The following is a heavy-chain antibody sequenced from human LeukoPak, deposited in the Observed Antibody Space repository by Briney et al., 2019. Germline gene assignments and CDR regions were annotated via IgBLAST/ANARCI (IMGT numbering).Heavy chain of an antibody. CDR3: ARVLAVNYYDSSGYEFDY. Sequence: PGGSLRLSCAASGFTFSSYAMSLVRQAPGKGLEWVSAISGRGGSTYYADSVKGRFTISRDNSKNTLYLQMNSLRAEDTAVYYCARVLAVNYYDSSGYEFDYWGQGTLVTVSS. CDR2: ISGRGGST. CDR1: GFTFSSYA. D-gene: IGHD3-22*01. J-gene: IGHJ4*02. V-gene: IGHV3-23*01.